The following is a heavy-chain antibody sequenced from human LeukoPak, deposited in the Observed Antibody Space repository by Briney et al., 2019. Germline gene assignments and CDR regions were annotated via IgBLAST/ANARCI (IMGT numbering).Heavy chain of an antibody. Sequence: GGSLRLSCAASGFTFSSYSMNWVRQAPGKGLEWVSSISSSNSYIYYADSVKGRFTISRDSAKNSLYLQMNSLRAEDTAVYYCARDPGWDFWSGYKSGVSDWFDPWGQGTLVTVSS. J-gene: IGHJ5*02. CDR3: ARDPGWDFWSGYKSGVSDWFDP. CDR2: ISSSNSYI. CDR1: GFTFSSYS. D-gene: IGHD3-3*01. V-gene: IGHV3-21*01.